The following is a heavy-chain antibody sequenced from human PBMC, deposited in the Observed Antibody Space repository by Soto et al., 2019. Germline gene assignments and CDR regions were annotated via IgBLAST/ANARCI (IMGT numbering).Heavy chain of an antibody. Sequence: SETLPLTCAVSRSSITGGYYWGWVRQPPGKGLEWIGSIYHSGNIYYNPSLKSRVTISVDTSKNQISLKVGSVTAADTAVYYCVREPRSPISGGFCYGIDVWGQGTTVTVSS. CDR3: VREPRSPISGGFCYGIDV. CDR2: IYHSGNI. J-gene: IGHJ6*02. V-gene: IGHV4-38-2*02. CDR1: RSSITGGYY. D-gene: IGHD3-16*01.